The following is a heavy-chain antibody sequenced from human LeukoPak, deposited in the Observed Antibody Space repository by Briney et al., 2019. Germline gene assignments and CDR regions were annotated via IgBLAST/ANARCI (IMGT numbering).Heavy chain of an antibody. CDR3: ARHLLRIAAAGTLYYYYGMDV. CDR2: IIPIFGTA. J-gene: IGHJ6*02. D-gene: IGHD6-13*01. V-gene: IGHV1-69*13. Sequence: EASVKVSCKASGGTFSSYAISWVRQAPGQGLEWMGGIIPIFGTANYAQKFQGRVTITADESTSTAYMELSSLRSEDTAVYYCARHLLRIAAAGTLYYYYGMDVWGQGTTVTVSS. CDR1: GGTFSSYA.